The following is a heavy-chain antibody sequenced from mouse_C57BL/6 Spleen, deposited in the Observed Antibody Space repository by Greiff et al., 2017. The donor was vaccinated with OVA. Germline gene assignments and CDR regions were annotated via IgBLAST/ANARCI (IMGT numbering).Heavy chain of an antibody. CDR2: ISGGGGNT. J-gene: IGHJ4*01. V-gene: IGHV5-9*01. D-gene: IGHD1-1*01. Sequence: EVQRVESGGGLVKPGGSLKLSCAASGFTFSSYTMSWVRQTPEKRLEWVATISGGGGNTYYPDSVKGRFTISRDNAKNTLYLQMSSLRSEDTALYYCARHKAYYGSSYEDAMDYWGQGTSVTVSS. CDR1: GFTFSSYT. CDR3: ARHKAYYGSSYEDAMDY.